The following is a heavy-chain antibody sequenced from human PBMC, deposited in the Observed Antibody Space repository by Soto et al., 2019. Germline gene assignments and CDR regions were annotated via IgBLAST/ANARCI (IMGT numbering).Heavy chain of an antibody. CDR2: LSESGDRT. CDR1: GFTVSSYG. CDR3: ARDSGYDSTD. V-gene: IGHV3-23*01. J-gene: IGHJ4*02. Sequence: EVQLLESGGGLVQPGESLRLSCAASGFTVSSYGMSWVRQAPGKGPEWISGLSESGDRTTYADSVKGRFTISRDTSNNTLYLQMNSLRDDDTAVYFCARDSGYDSTDWGQGTLVTVSS. D-gene: IGHD3-22*01.